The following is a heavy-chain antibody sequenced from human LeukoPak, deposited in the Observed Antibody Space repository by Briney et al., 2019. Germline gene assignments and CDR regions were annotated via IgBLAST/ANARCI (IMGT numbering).Heavy chain of an antibody. CDR2: ISAYNGNT. CDR1: GYTFTCYG. J-gene: IGHJ5*02. CDR3: ARDLVAVAATRVGNWFDP. V-gene: IGHV1-18*01. Sequence: GASVKVSCKASGYTFTCYGISWVRQAPGQGLEWMGWISAYNGNTNYAQKLQGRVTMTTDTSTSTAYMELRSLRSDDTAVYYCARDLVAVAATRVGNWFDPWGQGTLVTVSS. D-gene: IGHD2-15*01.